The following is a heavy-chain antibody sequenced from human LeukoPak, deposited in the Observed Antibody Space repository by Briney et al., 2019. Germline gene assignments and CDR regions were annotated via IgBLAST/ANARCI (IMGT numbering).Heavy chain of an antibody. D-gene: IGHD3-16*01. J-gene: IGHJ3*02. CDR1: GGSISSSSYY. V-gene: IGHV4-31*03. Sequence: SETLSLTCTVSGGSISSSSYYWGWIRQHPGKGLEWIGYIYYSGSTYYNPSLKSRVTISVDTSKNQFSLKLSSVTVADTAVYYCGREGGARLGGGAFDIWGQGTMVTVSS. CDR2: IYYSGST. CDR3: GREGGARLGGGAFDI.